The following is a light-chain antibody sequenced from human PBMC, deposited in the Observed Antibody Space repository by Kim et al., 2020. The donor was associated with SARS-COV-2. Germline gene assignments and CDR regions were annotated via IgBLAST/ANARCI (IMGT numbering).Light chain of an antibody. CDR3: QQYYTYPPT. J-gene: IGKJ1*01. CDR1: QSVLYSSNNKNY. CDR2: WAS. Sequence: ATINCKSSQSVLYSSNNKNYLAWYQQKPGQPPKLLIYWASTRESGVPDRFSGSGSGTDFTLTIGSLQAEDVAVYYCQQYYTYPPTFGQGTKVDIK. V-gene: IGKV4-1*01.